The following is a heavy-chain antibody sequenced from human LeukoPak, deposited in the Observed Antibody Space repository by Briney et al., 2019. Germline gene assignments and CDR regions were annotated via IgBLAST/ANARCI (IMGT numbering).Heavy chain of an antibody. CDR2: ISGSGGVT. J-gene: IGHJ4*02. CDR1: RSNFNTHG. CDR3: ATKPPHCSTTTCYIDS. V-gene: IGHV3-23*01. Sequence: GGSLRLSCVASRSNFNTHGMTWVRQAPGKGLEWVSGISGSGGVTYYADYLRGRFTVSRQNSRNTLFLQMDDLRADDTAVYFCATKPPHCSTTTCYIDSWGQGTLVIVSS. D-gene: IGHD2-2*02.